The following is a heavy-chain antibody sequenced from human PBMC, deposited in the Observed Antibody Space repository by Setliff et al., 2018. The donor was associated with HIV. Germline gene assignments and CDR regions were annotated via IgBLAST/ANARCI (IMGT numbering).Heavy chain of an antibody. CDR1: GGSISSSSYY. Sequence: PSETLSLTCTVSGGSISSSSYYWGWIRQPPGKGLEWIGSIYYSGSTYYNPSLKSRVTISVDTSKNQFSLKLSSVTAADTSVYYCARQEIFGLVRGVISWGQGTLVTVSS. V-gene: IGHV4-39*01. J-gene: IGHJ5*02. D-gene: IGHD3-10*01. CDR3: ARQEIFGLVRGVIS. CDR2: IYYSGST.